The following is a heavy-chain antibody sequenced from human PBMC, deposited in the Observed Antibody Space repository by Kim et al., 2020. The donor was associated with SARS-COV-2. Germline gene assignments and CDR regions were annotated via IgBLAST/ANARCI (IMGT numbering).Heavy chain of an antibody. CDR3: ARDRTVGYCSGGSCGLYYYGMDV. CDR2: IGTAGDT. D-gene: IGHD2-15*01. J-gene: IGHJ6*02. CDR1: GFTFSSYD. Sequence: GGSLRLSCAASGFTFSSYDMHWVRQATGKGLEWVSAIGTAGDTYYPGSVKGRFTISRENAKNSLYLQMNSLRAGDTAVYYCARDRTVGYCSGGSCGLYYYGMDVWGQGTTVTVSS. V-gene: IGHV3-13*04.